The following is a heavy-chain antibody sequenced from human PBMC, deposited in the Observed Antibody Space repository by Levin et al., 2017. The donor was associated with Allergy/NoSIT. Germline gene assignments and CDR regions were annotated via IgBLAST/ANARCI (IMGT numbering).Heavy chain of an antibody. Sequence: GESLKISCKASGYTFTSYDINWVRQATGQGLEWMGWMYPNSGNTGSAQKFQGRVTMTRNTSISTAYMELSSLRSDDTAVYYCARRTGTPNNFDYWGQGTLVTVSS. D-gene: IGHD1-7*01. CDR1: GYTFTSYD. CDR2: MYPNSGNT. V-gene: IGHV1-8*01. J-gene: IGHJ4*02. CDR3: ARRTGTPNNFDY.